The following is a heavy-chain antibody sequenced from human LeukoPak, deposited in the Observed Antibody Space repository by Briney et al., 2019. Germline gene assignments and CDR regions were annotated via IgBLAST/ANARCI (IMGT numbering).Heavy chain of an antibody. CDR3: ARDRAAYNPGTLTDY. Sequence: ASVKVSCKASGYTFTSYGISWVRQAPGQGPEWMGWISAYNGNTNYAQKLQGRVTMTTDTSTNTAYMELRSLRSDDTAVYYCARDRAAYNPGTLTDYWGQGTLVTVSS. J-gene: IGHJ4*02. CDR1: GYTFTSYG. D-gene: IGHD1-1*01. V-gene: IGHV1-18*01. CDR2: ISAYNGNT.